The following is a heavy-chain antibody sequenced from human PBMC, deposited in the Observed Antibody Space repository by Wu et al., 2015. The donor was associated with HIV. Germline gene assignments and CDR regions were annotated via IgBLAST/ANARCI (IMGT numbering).Heavy chain of an antibody. V-gene: IGHV1-8*01. CDR3: VSSAGTSYYFDY. Sequence: QVQLVQSGAEVKKPGASVKVSCKASGYTFTSYDINWVRQATGQGLEWMAWMNPNSGNTGYAQKFQGRVTMTRNTSISTAYMELSRLRSADTAVYYCVSSAGTSYYFDYWGQGTLVTVSS. D-gene: IGHD2-2*01. CDR2: MNPNSGNT. CDR1: GYTFTSYD. J-gene: IGHJ4*02.